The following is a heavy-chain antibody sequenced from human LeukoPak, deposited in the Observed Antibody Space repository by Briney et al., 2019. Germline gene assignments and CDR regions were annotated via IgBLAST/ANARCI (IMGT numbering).Heavy chain of an antibody. J-gene: IGHJ4*02. Sequence: GGSLRLSCAASGFTFSSYAMSWVRQAPGKGLEWVSAISGSGGSTYYADSVKGRLTISRDNSKNTLYLQMNSLRAEDTAVYYCAKESRGDIVATIGDFDYWGQGTLVTVSS. D-gene: IGHD5-12*01. CDR3: AKESRGDIVATIGDFDY. CDR1: GFTFSSYA. CDR2: ISGSGGST. V-gene: IGHV3-23*01.